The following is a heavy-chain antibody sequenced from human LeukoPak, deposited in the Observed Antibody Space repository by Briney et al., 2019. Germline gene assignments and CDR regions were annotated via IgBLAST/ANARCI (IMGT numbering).Heavy chain of an antibody. Sequence: GASVRVSCKASGYTFTGCFMHWVRQAPGQGLDWMGWINPNTGGTKYAQKFQGRVTMTRDTSIGTAYMELSTVTSADTAVYFCARVHATGYFSLDLGYWGQGTLVTVSS. J-gene: IGHJ4*02. CDR1: GYTFTGCF. V-gene: IGHV1-2*02. D-gene: IGHD3-9*01. CDR3: ARVHATGYFSLDLGY. CDR2: INPNTGGT.